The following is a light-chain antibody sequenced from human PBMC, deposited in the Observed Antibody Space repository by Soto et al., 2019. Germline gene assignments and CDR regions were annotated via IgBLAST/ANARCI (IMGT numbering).Light chain of an antibody. CDR2: AAS. J-gene: IGKJ1*01. Sequence: DIQMTQSPSSLSASVGDRVTITCRASQGMSNYLAWYQQKPGKVPKLLIYAASTLQSGVPSRFSGSGSGTDFTHTISSLQPEDVATYYGKKSNSVHRMFGKGNKVEIK. V-gene: IGKV1-27*01. CDR1: QGMSNY. CDR3: KKSNSVHRM.